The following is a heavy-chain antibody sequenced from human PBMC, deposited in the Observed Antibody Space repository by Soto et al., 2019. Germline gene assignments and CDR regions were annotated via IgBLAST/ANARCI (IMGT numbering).Heavy chain of an antibody. Sequence: EVQLLESGGGFIHPGGSLRLSCAASGFSFSSLAMNWVRQAPGKGLEWVSIISGSADSTFYADSVKGRFTISRDNSKRTLYLQINSLRAEDTAVYYCAKTRGAMIYAISVYGMDVWGQGTTVTVSS. CDR1: GFSFSSLA. J-gene: IGHJ6*02. CDR3: AKTRGAMIYAISVYGMDV. CDR2: ISGSADST. D-gene: IGHD2-8*01. V-gene: IGHV3-23*01.